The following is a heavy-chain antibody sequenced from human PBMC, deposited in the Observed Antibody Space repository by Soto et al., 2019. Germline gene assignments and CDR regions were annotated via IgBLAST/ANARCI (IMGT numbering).Heavy chain of an antibody. CDR1: GFTFSSYW. CDR2: IKEDGSER. CDR3: ARATGADKEDY. D-gene: IGHD3-10*01. J-gene: IGHJ4*02. V-gene: IGHV3-7*04. Sequence: EVQLVESGGGLVQPGGSLRLSSAASGFTFSSYWMSWVRLAPGKGLEWVANIKEDGSERYYVDSVKGRFTISRDNAKNSLYLQMNSLRAEDTAVYYCARATGADKEDYWGQGTLVTVSS.